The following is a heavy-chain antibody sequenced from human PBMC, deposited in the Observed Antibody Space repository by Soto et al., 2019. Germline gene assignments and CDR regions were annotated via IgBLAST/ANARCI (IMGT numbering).Heavy chain of an antibody. D-gene: IGHD5-12*01. Sequence: KGLEWVGRIKSKTDGGTTDYAAPVKGRFTISRDDSKNTLYLQMNSLKTEDTAVYSCTREQSGYEYCFDYWAERTLVTVPS. CDR3: TREQSGYEYCFDY. J-gene: IGHJ4*02. CDR2: IKSKTDGGTT. V-gene: IGHV3-15*01.